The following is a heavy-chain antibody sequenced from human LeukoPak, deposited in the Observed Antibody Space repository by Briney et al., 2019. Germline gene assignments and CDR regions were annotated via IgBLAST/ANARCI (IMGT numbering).Heavy chain of an antibody. CDR1: GFTFDDSG. V-gene: IGHV3-20*04. Sequence: GGSLRLSCAASGFTFDDSGMSWVRQAPGKGLEWVSGISWNGGSTGYADSVKGRFTISSDNAKNSLYLQMNSLRVEDTALYYCARNVTDCSSGSCYKMDYWGQGTLVTVSS. CDR2: ISWNGGST. CDR3: ARNVTDCSSGSCYKMDY. D-gene: IGHD2-15*01. J-gene: IGHJ4*02.